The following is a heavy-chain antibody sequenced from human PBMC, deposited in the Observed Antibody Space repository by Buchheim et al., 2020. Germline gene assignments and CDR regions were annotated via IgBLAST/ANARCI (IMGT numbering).Heavy chain of an antibody. CDR1: GGSISSSSYY. CDR3: ARQGRGGDCSDNWFDP. CDR2: IYYSGST. Sequence: QLQLQESGPGLVKPSETLSLTCTVSGGSISSSSYYWGWIRQPPGKGLEWIGSIYYSGSTYYNPSLKSRVTISVDTSKNQFSLKLSSVTAADTAVYYCARQGRGGDCSDNWFDPWGQGTL. D-gene: IGHD2-21*02. V-gene: IGHV4-39*01. J-gene: IGHJ5*02.